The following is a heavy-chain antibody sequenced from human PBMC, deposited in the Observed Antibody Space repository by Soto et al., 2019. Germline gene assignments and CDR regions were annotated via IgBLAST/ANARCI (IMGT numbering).Heavy chain of an antibody. CDR3: AKALGPKWELPENYFDY. Sequence: GGSLRLSCAASGFTFSSYAMSWVRQAPGKGLEWVSAISGSGGSTYYADSVKGRFTISRDNSKNTLYLQMNSLRAEDTAVYYCAKALGPKWELPENYFDYWGQGTLVTVSS. V-gene: IGHV3-23*01. D-gene: IGHD1-26*01. CDR2: ISGSGGST. CDR1: GFTFSSYA. J-gene: IGHJ4*02.